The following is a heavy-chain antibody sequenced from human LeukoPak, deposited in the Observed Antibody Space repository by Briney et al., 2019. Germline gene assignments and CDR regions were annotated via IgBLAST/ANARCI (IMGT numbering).Heavy chain of an antibody. CDR1: GFTFSSYG. CDR3: ARDAELLWFGELTGAYFDY. D-gene: IGHD3-10*01. Sequence: GGSLRLSCAASGFTFSSYGMHWVRQAPGKGLEWVAVIWYDGSNKYYADSVKGRFTISRDNSKNTLYLQMNSLRAEDTAVYYCARDAELLWFGELTGAYFDYWGQGTLVTVSS. J-gene: IGHJ4*02. CDR2: IWYDGSNK. V-gene: IGHV3-33*01.